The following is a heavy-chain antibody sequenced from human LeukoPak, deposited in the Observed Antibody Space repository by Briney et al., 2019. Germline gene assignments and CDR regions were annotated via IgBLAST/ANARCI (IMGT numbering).Heavy chain of an antibody. V-gene: IGHV4-34*01. CDR1: GGSFSGYY. D-gene: IGHD3-10*01. CDR3: ARPPSFGELPPD. CDR2: INHSGST. Sequence: PSETLSLTCAVYGGSFSGYYWSWIRQPPGKGLEWIGEINHSGSTNYNPSLKSRVTISVDTSKNQFSLKLSSVTAADTAVYYCARPPSFGELPPDWGQGTLVTVSS. J-gene: IGHJ4*02.